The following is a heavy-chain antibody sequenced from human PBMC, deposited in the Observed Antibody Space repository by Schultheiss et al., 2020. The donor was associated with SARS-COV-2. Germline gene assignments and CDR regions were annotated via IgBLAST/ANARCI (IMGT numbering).Heavy chain of an antibody. Sequence: SVKVSCKASGYPFTNYYIHWVRRAPGQGLEWMGGIIPIFGTANYAQKFQGRVTITADESTSTAYMELSSLRSEDTAVYYCAREGPYCGGDCGFDPWGQGTLVTVSS. CDR1: GYPFTNYY. CDR2: IIPIFGTA. J-gene: IGHJ5*02. V-gene: IGHV1-69*13. D-gene: IGHD2-21*02. CDR3: AREGPYCGGDCGFDP.